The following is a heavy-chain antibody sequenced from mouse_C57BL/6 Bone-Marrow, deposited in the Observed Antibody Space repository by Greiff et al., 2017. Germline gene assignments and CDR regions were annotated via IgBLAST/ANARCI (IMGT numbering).Heavy chain of an antibody. D-gene: IGHD2-4*01. CDR2: INPSNGGT. J-gene: IGHJ1*03. CDR1: GYTFTSYW. V-gene: IGHV1-53*01. Sequence: QVQLQQPGTELVKPGASVKLSCKASGYTFTSYWMHWVKQRPGQGLDWIGNINPSNGGTNYNEKFKGKATLTVDKSSSTAYMQLSSLTSEDSAVYYCASKESYDCDGYFDVWGTGTTVTVAS. CDR3: ASKESYDCDGYFDV.